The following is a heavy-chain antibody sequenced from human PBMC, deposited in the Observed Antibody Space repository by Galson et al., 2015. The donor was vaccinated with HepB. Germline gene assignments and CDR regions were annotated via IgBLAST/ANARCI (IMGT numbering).Heavy chain of an antibody. Sequence: SLRLSCAASGFTFSTYPMHWVRQAPGKGLEWVAVIANDGRDKKYADSVKGRFTISRDNSKNTLYVQMNSLRAEDTAVYYCARDLKAAAADYYFDYWGQGILVTVSS. CDR1: GFTFSTYP. CDR2: IANDGRDK. CDR3: ARDLKAAAADYYFDY. J-gene: IGHJ4*02. V-gene: IGHV3-30*04. D-gene: IGHD6-13*01.